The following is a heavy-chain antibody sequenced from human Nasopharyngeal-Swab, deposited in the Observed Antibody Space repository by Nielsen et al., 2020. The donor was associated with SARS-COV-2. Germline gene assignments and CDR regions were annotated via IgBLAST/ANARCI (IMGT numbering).Heavy chain of an antibody. J-gene: IGHJ6*03. CDR2: IYHSGST. D-gene: IGHD2-2*01. CDR3: AREGPYCSSTSCYYYYMDV. Sequence: RQAPGKGLEWIGEIYHSGSTNYNPSLKSRVTISVDKSKNQFSLKLSSVTAADTAVYYCAREGPYCSSTSCYYYYMDVWGKGTTVTVSS. V-gene: IGHV4-4*02.